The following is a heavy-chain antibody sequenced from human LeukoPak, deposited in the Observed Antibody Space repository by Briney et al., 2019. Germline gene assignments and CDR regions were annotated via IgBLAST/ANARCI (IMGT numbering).Heavy chain of an antibody. J-gene: IGHJ4*02. CDR2: IRYDGSDK. Sequence: GGSLRLSCAGSGFTFTTNDMHWVRQAPGKGLQWVTLIRYDGSDKYYADSVKGRFTISRDNAKNSLYLQMNSLRAEDTAVYYCARDYGGSSPFDYWGQGTLVTVSS. CDR3: ARDYGGSSPFDY. CDR1: GFTFTTND. D-gene: IGHD4-23*01. V-gene: IGHV3-33*01.